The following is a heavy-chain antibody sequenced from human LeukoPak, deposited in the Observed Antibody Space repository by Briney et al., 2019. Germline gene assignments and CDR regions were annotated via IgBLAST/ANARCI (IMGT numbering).Heavy chain of an antibody. V-gene: IGHV4-39*01. J-gene: IGHJ4*02. CDR1: GGSISSSSYY. CDR2: IYYSGST. Sequence: PSESLSLTCAVSGGSISSSSYYWGWIRQPPGKGLEWIGSIYYSGSTYYDPSLKSRVTISVDTSKNQFSLKLSSVTAADTAVYYCARHFYDSSGYYYPAGLDYWGQGTLVTVSS. CDR3: ARHFYDSSGYYYPAGLDY. D-gene: IGHD3-22*01.